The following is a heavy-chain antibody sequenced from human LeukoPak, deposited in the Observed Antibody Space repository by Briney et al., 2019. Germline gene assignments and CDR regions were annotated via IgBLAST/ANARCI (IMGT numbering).Heavy chain of an antibody. D-gene: IGHD6-6*01. CDR1: GFTFSSYA. V-gene: IGHV3-53*01. Sequence: GGSLRLSCAASGFTFSSYAMSWVRQAPGKGLEWVSVIYSGGSTYYADSVRGRFTISRDNSKNTLYLQMNSLRAEDTAVYYCARDIGQLSDYWGQGTLVTVSS. CDR2: IYSGGST. CDR3: ARDIGQLSDY. J-gene: IGHJ4*02.